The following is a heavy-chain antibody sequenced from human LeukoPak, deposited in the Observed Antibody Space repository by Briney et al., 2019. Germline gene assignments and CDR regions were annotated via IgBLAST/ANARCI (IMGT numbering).Heavy chain of an antibody. CDR3: ARARSDSSSWPYYFDY. J-gene: IGHJ4*02. V-gene: IGHV1-18*01. CDR2: ISAYNGNT. D-gene: IGHD6-13*01. Sequence: ASVTVSCKAYGYTFTSYGISWVRQAPGQWLEWMGWISAYNGNTNYAQKLQGRVTMTTDTSTSTAYMELRSLRSDDTAVYYCARARSDSSSWPYYFDYWGQGTLVTVSS. CDR1: GYTFTSYG.